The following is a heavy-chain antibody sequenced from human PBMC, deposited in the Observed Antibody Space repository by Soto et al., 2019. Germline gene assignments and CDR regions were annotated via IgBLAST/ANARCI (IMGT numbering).Heavy chain of an antibody. V-gene: IGHV3-15*07. CDR2: IKTTTEGATT. D-gene: IGHD3-10*02. Sequence: GVLRLSCATSGFPFSKVWMNWVRQAPGKGLEWVGHIKTTTEGATTDFAAPVKGRFSISRDDSKNTLYLQMSSVTAEDTAVYYCTTNVYFDPWGQGTLVTVSS. CDR3: TTNVYFDP. J-gene: IGHJ5*02. CDR1: GFPFSKVW.